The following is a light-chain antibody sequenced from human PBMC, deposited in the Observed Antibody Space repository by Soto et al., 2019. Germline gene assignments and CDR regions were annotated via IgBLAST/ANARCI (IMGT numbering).Light chain of an antibody. CDR1: QNINIY. CDR3: LQSYRSPYF. J-gene: IGKJ2*01. Sequence: QLTQSPSSLSASVGDRVTVTCRASQNINIYLNWYQQKPGKAPTLLIYGASSLQSGVPSRFSGGGSRTEFTRTISSRQAEDFATYYCLQSYRSPYFLGQGTRLQL. V-gene: IGKV1-39*01. CDR2: GAS.